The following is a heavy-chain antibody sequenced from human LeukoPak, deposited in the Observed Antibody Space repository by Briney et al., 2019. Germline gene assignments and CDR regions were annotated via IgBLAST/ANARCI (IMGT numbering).Heavy chain of an antibody. CDR3: AKEVAVAGIPYFDY. J-gene: IGHJ4*02. CDR1: GFTFSSYA. Sequence: GGSLRVSCAVSGFTFSSYAMSWVRQAPGKGLEWVSAISGSGGAPYYADSVKGRFTISRDNSKNTLYLQMNSLRAEDTAVYYCAKEVAVAGIPYFDYWGQGTLVTVS. D-gene: IGHD6-19*01. V-gene: IGHV3-23*01. CDR2: ISGSGGAP.